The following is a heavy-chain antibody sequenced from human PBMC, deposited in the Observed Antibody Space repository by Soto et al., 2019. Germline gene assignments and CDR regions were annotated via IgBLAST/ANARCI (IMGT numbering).Heavy chain of an antibody. CDR1: GFTYTRYS. CDR3: ARESEDLTSNFDY. Sequence: GGSLRLSCAASGFTYTRYSMNWVRQAPGKGLEWVSSISSTTNYIYYGDSMKGRFTTSRDNAKNSLYLEMNSLRAEDTAVYYCARESEDLTSNFDYWGQGTLVTVSS. CDR2: ISSTTNYI. V-gene: IGHV3-21*06. J-gene: IGHJ4*02.